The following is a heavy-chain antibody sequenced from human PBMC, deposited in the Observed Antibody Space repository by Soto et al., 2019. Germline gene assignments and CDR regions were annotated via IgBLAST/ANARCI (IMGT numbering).Heavy chain of an antibody. CDR1: GFIFSGYA. V-gene: IGHV3-64*01. CDR3: ARGGYSYGAGFDY. Sequence: EVQLVESGGGLVQPGGSLRLSCAASGFIFSGYAMHWVRQAPGKGLEYVSSINSNGGSTYCTNSVKGRFTISRDNSRNTLYLQVGSLRSEDMAVYYCARGGYSYGAGFDYWGQGTLVTVSS. CDR2: INSNGGST. D-gene: IGHD5-18*01. J-gene: IGHJ4*02.